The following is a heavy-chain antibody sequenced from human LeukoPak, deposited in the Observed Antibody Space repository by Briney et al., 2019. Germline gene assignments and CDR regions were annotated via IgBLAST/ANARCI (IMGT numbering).Heavy chain of an antibody. CDR1: GGSFSGYY. D-gene: IGHD3-10*01. CDR3: ARDWGVGGRPGYMDV. V-gene: IGHV4-59*01. Sequence: SETLSLTCAVYGGSFSGYYWSWIRQPPGKGLEGIGYIYYSGNTNYNPSLKSRVTIVVETSKNQVSLKLSSVTAADTAVYFCARDWGVGGRPGYMDVWGKGTTVTVSS. J-gene: IGHJ6*03. CDR2: IYYSGNT.